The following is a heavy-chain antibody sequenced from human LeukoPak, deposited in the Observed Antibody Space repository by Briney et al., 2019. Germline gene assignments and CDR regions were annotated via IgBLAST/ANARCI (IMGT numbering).Heavy chain of an antibody. V-gene: IGHV3-33*08. CDR1: GFSFSGYW. D-gene: IGHD2-15*01. CDR2: IWYDGSNK. CDR3: ATDRATQYFDY. J-gene: IGHJ4*02. Sequence: GGSLRLSCAASGFSFSGYWMHWVRQAPGKGLEWVAFIWYDGSNKYYADSVKGRFTISRDNSRNTLFLQMNSLRAEDTAVYYCATDRATQYFDYWGQGTLVSVSS.